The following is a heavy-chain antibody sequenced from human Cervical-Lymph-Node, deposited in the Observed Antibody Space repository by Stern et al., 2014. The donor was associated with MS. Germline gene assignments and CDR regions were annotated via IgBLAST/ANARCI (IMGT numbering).Heavy chain of an antibody. CDR3: ARHWGFRPGCIDY. Sequence: DQLVQSGAEVKKPGESLKISCKGSGYSFTSYWIGWVRQMPGKGLEWMGINYPGGTDTKYSPSFQGQVPISADKAISTAYLQWSSLKASDTAMYYCARHWGFRPGCIDYWGQGTLVTVSS. CDR1: GYSFTSYW. V-gene: IGHV5-51*01. J-gene: IGHJ4*02. D-gene: IGHD3-16*01. CDR2: NYPGGTDT.